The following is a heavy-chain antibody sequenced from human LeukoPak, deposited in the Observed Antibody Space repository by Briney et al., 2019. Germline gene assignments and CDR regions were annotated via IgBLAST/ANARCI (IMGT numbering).Heavy chain of an antibody. CDR1: SGSISSSSYY. V-gene: IGHV4-61*05. Sequence: SETLSLTCTVSSGSISSSSYYWGWIRQPPGKGLEWIGYIYYSGNTNYNPSLKSRVTMSVDTSKNQFSLKLSSVTAADTAVYYCARGPDTAMPPVNWGQGTLVTVSS. CDR3: ARGPDTAMPPVN. CDR2: IYYSGNT. J-gene: IGHJ4*02. D-gene: IGHD5-18*01.